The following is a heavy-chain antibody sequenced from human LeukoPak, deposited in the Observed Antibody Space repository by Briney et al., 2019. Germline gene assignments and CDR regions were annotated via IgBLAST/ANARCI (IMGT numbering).Heavy chain of an antibody. CDR2: SPSGDIT. J-gene: IGHJ4*02. D-gene: IGHD5-18*01. Sequence: GGSLRLSCAGSGFTFSSHGIDWVRQAPGKGLEWVSGSPSGDITYYADSVKGRFTISRDNSKNTVFLQMNSLRAEDTAIYHCAKDSAWIQFNDWGQGTLVTVSS. CDR1: GFTFSSHG. CDR3: AKDSAWIQFND. V-gene: IGHV3-23*01.